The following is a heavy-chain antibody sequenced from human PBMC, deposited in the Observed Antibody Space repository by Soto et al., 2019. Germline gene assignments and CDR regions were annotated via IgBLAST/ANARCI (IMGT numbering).Heavy chain of an antibody. D-gene: IGHD3-22*01. J-gene: IGHJ3*02. V-gene: IGHV1-69*13. Sequence: SVKVSCKASGGTFSSYAISWVRQAPGQGLEWMGGIIPIFGTANYAQKFQGRVTITADESTSTAYMELSSLRSEDTAVYYCARDLRYYYDSSGYYPTVAFGIWGQGTMVTVSS. CDR3: ARDLRYYYDSSGYYPTVAFGI. CDR1: GGTFSSYA. CDR2: IIPIFGTA.